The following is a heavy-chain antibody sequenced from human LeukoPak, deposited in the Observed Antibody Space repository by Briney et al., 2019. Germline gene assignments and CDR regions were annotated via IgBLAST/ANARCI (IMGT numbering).Heavy chain of an antibody. Sequence: PGGSLRLSCAASGFTFSSYAMSWVRQAPGKGLEWVSAISGSGGSTYYADSVKGRFTISRDNSKNTLYLQMNSLRAEDTAVYYCAKGGVVATMSSWFDPWGQGTLVTVSS. J-gene: IGHJ5*02. CDR3: AKGGVVATMSSWFDP. CDR1: GFTFSSYA. V-gene: IGHV3-23*01. CDR2: ISGSGGST. D-gene: IGHD5-12*01.